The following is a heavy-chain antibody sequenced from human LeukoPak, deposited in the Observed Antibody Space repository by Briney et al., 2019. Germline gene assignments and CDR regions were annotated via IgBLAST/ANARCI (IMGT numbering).Heavy chain of an antibody. V-gene: IGHV3-23*01. CDR2: ISGSGGST. D-gene: IGHD2-2*01. J-gene: IGHJ4*02. CDR1: GFTFSSYA. CDR3: AKWDSIVVVPAASDY. Sequence: PEGSLRLSCAASGFTFSSYAMSWVRQAPGKGLEWVSAISGSGGSTYYADSVKGRFTISRDNSKNTLYLQMNSLRAEDTAVYYCAKWDSIVVVPAASDYWGQGTLVTVSS.